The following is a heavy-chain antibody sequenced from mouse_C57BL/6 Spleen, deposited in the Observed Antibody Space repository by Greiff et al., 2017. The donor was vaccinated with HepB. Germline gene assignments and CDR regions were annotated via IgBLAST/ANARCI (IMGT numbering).Heavy chain of an antibody. Sequence: EVQGVESGGGLVKPGGSLKLSCAASGFTFSDYGMHWVRQAPEKGLEWVAYISSGSSTIYYADTVKGRFTISRDNAKNTLFLQMTSLRSEDTAMYYCARRPYDYDGRFYAMDYWGQGTSVTVSS. CDR3: ARRPYDYDGRFYAMDY. V-gene: IGHV5-17*01. CDR2: ISSGSSTI. CDR1: GFTFSDYG. D-gene: IGHD2-4*01. J-gene: IGHJ4*01.